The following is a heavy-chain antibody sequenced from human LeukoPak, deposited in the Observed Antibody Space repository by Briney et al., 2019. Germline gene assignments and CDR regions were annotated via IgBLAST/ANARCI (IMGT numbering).Heavy chain of an antibody. CDR1: GFSFSSNA. V-gene: IGHV3-23*01. CDR2: ISAGGETT. D-gene: IGHD6-13*01. J-gene: IGHJ4*02. CDR3: ARGFEAAE. Sequence: GGSLRLSCAASGFSFSSNAMSWVRQAPGKGLEWVSAISAGGETTYYADAVKGRFTISRDNSRNTLYLQMNSPRAEDTAMYYCARGFEAAEWGQGTLVTVSS.